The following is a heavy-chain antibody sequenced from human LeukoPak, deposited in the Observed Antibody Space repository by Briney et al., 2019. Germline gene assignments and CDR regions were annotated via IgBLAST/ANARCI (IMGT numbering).Heavy chain of an antibody. V-gene: IGHV5-51*01. CDR1: GQGFTCYW. J-gene: IGHJ2*01. CDR2: IYLGDSDT. D-gene: IGHD4-23*01. CDR3: AIPATLVTPWYFDL. Sequence: GQPLTFSCPGPGQGFTCYWIGWVRHMPGKGGEWKGIIYLGDSDTRYSPSFPGQVTISADKSISTAYVQCSRLKASDTAMYYSAIPATLVTPWYFDLWGRGTLVTVSS.